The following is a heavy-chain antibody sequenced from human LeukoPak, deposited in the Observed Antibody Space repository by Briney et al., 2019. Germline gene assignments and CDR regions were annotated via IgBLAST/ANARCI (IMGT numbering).Heavy chain of an antibody. J-gene: IGHJ4*02. CDR1: GFTFSSYA. CDR2: ISGSGGST. Sequence: GGSLRLSCAASGFTFSSYAMSWVRQAPGKGLEWVSAISGSGGSTYYADSVKGRFTISRDNSKNTLYLQMNSLRAEDTAVYYCAKVDYDILTGYLGTIDYWGQGTLVTVSS. V-gene: IGHV3-23*01. D-gene: IGHD3-9*01. CDR3: AKVDYDILTGYLGTIDY.